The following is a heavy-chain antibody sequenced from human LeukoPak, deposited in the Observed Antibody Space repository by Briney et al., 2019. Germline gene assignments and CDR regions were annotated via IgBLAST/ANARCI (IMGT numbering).Heavy chain of an antibody. CDR3: ARAPSTSGLQFDY. V-gene: IGHV5-51*01. D-gene: IGHD5-24*01. CDR1: GYSFTSYW. J-gene: IGHJ4*02. CDR2: IYPGDSDT. Sequence: KPGESLKISCKGSGYSFTSYWIGWVRQMPGKGLEWMGIIYPGDSDTRYSPSFQGQVTISADESISTAYLQWSSLKASDTAMYYCARAPSTSGLQFDYWGQGTLVTVSS.